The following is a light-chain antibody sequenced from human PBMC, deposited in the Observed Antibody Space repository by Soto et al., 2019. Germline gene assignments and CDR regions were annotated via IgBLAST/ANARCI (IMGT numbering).Light chain of an antibody. CDR1: SSNIGTNT. CDR3: AAWDDTLNIYV. J-gene: IGLJ1*01. Sequence: QSVLTQPPSASGTPGQRVTISCFGSSSNIGTNTVNWYQQLPGTAPKLLIYTNNQRPSGVPDRFSGSKSGTSASLAISGLQSEDELDYYCAAWDDTLNIYVFGSGTKLTVL. CDR2: TNN. V-gene: IGLV1-44*01.